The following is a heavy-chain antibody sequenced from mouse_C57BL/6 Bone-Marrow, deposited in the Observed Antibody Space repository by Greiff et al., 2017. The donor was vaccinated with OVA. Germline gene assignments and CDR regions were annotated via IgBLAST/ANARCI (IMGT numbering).Heavy chain of an antibody. J-gene: IGHJ2*01. V-gene: IGHV5-4*03. CDR1: GFTFSSYA. CDR3: ARGLEYFDY. Sequence: EVKLVESGGGLVKPGGSLKLSCAASGFTFSSYAMSWVRQTPEKRLEWVATISDGGSYTYYPDNVKGRFTISRDNAKNNPYLQMSHMKSEDTAMYYCARGLEYFDYWGQGTTLTVSS. CDR2: ISDGGSYT.